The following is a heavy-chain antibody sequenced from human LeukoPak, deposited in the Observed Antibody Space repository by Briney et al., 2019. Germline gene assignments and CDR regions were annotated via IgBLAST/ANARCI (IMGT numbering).Heavy chain of an antibody. Sequence: ASVKVSCKASGYTFTSYDINWVRQATGQGLKWMGWVNPNSGNTGYAQKFQGRVTMSRDTSTSTAYMELSSLRSEDTAVYYCARVTYYHILTGSYSGGDFDHWGQGTMVTVSS. D-gene: IGHD3-9*01. V-gene: IGHV1-8*01. J-gene: IGHJ4*02. CDR2: VNPNSGNT. CDR3: ARVTYYHILTGSYSGGDFDH. CDR1: GYTFTSYD.